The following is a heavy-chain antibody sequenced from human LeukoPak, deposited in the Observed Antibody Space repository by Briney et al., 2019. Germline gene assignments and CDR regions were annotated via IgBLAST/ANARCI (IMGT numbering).Heavy chain of an antibody. Sequence: PGGSLRLSCVASGFTFSNYWMHWVRQPPRKGLVWVSRIDVDGRTTNYADAVKGRFTISRENAKNTVYLEMNSLSVEDTATYYCIRDFRSADLWGQGTLVTVTS. J-gene: IGHJ5*02. CDR3: IRDFRSADL. CDR2: IDVDGRTT. V-gene: IGHV3-74*01. CDR1: GFTFSNYW.